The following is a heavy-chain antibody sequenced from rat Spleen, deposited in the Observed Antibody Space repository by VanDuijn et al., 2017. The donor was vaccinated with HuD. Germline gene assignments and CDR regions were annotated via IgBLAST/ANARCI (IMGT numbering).Heavy chain of an antibody. CDR1: GFTFSNYY. D-gene: IGHD5-1*01. CDR2: ISYDGSST. V-gene: IGHV5-29*01. Sequence: EVQLVESDGDLVQPGRSLKLSCAASGFTFSNYYMAWVRQAPTKGLEWVATISYDGSSTYYRDSVKGRFTISRDNAKSTLYLQMDSLRSEDTATYYCARQNWPYYFDFWGPGTMVTVSS. CDR3: ARQNWPYYFDF. J-gene: IGHJ1*01.